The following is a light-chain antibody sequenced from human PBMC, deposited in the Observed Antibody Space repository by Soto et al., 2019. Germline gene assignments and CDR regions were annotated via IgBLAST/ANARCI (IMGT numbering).Light chain of an antibody. CDR1: RTDVDNYDY. J-gene: IGLJ1*01. CDR3: TSYTSSTPFYD. V-gene: IGLV2-14*03. Sequence: QSDLTQPASVSGSPGQSIATSCTGVRTDVDNYDYVSWYQQHPGQVPQLIIYDVSNRPSGVSDRFSGSKSGNTASLTISGLQAEDDADYYCTSYTSSTPFYDFGTGTKLTV. CDR2: DVS.